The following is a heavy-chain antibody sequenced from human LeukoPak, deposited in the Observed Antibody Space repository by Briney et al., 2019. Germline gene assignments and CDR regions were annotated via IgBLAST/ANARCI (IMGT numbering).Heavy chain of an antibody. Sequence: GGSLILSCAASGFTFSSYEMNWVRQAPGKGLEWVSYISSSSNTMYYADSVKGRFTISRDNAKNSLYLQMNSLRDEDTAVYYCARAFDYWGQGTLVAVSS. CDR3: ARAFDY. J-gene: IGHJ4*02. CDR1: GFTFSSYE. V-gene: IGHV3-48*03. CDR2: ISSSSNTM.